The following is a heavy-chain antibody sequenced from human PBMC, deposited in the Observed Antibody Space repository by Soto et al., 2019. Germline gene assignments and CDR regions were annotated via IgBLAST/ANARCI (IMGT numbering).Heavy chain of an antibody. V-gene: IGHV1-69*01. D-gene: IGHD3-22*01. CDR1: GGTFSSYA. J-gene: IGHJ3*02. Sequence: QVQLVQSGAEVKKPGSSVKVSCKASGGTFSSYAISWVRQAPGQGLEWMGGIIPIFGTANYAQKFQGRVTITAYEYTSTAYMELSSLRSEDTAVYYCARCIQNYYDSSGYYDAFDIWGQGTMVTVSS. CDR2: IIPIFGTA. CDR3: ARCIQNYYDSSGYYDAFDI.